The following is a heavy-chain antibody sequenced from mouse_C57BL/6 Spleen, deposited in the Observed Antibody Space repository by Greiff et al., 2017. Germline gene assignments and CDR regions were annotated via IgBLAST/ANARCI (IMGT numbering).Heavy chain of an antibody. CDR3: ARPRLLGDYFDY. CDR1: GYTFTSYW. Sequence: QVQLKQPGTELVKPGASVKLSCKASGYTFTSYWMHWVKQRPGQGLEWIGNINPSNGGTNYNEKFKSKATLTVDKSSSTAYMQLSSLTSEDSAVYYCARPRLLGDYFDYWGQGTTLTVSS. J-gene: IGHJ2*01. CDR2: INPSNGGT. D-gene: IGHD2-10*01. V-gene: IGHV1-53*01.